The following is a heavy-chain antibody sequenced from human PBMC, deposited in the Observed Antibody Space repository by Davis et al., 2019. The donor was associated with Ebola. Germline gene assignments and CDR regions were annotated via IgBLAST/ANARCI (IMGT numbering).Heavy chain of an antibody. CDR2: IYYRGST. V-gene: IGHV4-31*03. CDR1: GGSISSSGYY. Sequence: SETLSLTCTVSGGSISSSGYYWGWIRQHPGEGLEWIGCIYYRGSTYYNPSLRSRVSISVDTSKNQFSLKLSSVTAADTAVYYCARVMAAANTGWFDPWGQGTLVTVSS. J-gene: IGHJ5*02. D-gene: IGHD6-13*01. CDR3: ARVMAAANTGWFDP.